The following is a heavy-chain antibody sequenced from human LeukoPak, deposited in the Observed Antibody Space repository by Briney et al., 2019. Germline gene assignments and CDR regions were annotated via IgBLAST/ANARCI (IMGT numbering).Heavy chain of an antibody. D-gene: IGHD2-15*01. CDR3: AKNVPGRAIDD. CDR1: GFTFSSYA. Sequence: HPGGSLRLSCAASGFTFSSYAMSWVRQAPGKGLEWVSTIGTSADTYYPDSVKGRFTISRDNSRNTLDLQMNSLRADDTAVYYCAKNVPGRAIDDWGQGTLVTVST. V-gene: IGHV3-23*01. J-gene: IGHJ4*02. CDR2: IGTSADT.